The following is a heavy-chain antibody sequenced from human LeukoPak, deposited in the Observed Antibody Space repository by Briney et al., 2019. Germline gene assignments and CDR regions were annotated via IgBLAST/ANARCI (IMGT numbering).Heavy chain of an antibody. V-gene: IGHV3-30-3*01. CDR3: ARDRSVGATHLGY. CDR1: GFTFSSYA. CDR2: ISYDGSNK. J-gene: IGHJ4*02. D-gene: IGHD1-26*01. Sequence: GGSLRLSCAASGFTFSSYAMHWVRQAPGKGLEWMAVISYDGSNKYYADSVKGRFTISRDNSKNTLYLQMNSLRAEDTAVYYCARDRSVGATHLGYWGQGTLVTVSS.